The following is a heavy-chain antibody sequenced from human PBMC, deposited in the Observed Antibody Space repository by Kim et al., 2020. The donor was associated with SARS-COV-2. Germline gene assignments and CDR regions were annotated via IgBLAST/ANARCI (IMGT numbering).Heavy chain of an antibody. CDR1: GGSISSYY. D-gene: IGHD3-10*01. Sequence: SETLSLTCTVSGGSISSYYWSWIRQPPGKGLEWIGYIYYSGSTNYNPSLKSRVTISVDTSKNQFSLKLSSVTAADTAVYYCHGDREVGGSGSYYPPYGMDVWGQGTTVTVSS. CDR3: HGDREVGGSGSYYPPYGMDV. J-gene: IGHJ6*02. V-gene: IGHV4-59*01. CDR2: IYYSGST.